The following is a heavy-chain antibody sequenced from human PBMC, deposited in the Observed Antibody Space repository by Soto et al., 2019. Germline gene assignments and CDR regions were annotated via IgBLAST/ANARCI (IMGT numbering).Heavy chain of an antibody. CDR2: IWYDGSNK. CDR3: AREGKGSYDSSAGHFDY. CDR1: GFTFSSYG. V-gene: IGHV3-33*01. J-gene: IGHJ4*02. Sequence: VGSLRLSCAASGFTFSSYGMHWVRQAPGKGLEWVAVIWYDGSNKYYADSVKGRFTISRDNSKNTLYLQMNSLRAEDTAVYYCAREGKGSYDSSAGHFDYWGQGTLVTVSS. D-gene: IGHD3-22*01.